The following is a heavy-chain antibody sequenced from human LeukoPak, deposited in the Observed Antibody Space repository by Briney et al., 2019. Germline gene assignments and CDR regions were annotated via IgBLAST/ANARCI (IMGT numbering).Heavy chain of an antibody. V-gene: IGHV3-33*01. J-gene: IGHJ3*02. Sequence: GGSLRLSCAASGFTFSSYGMHWVRQAPGKGLEWVSVIWYDGTNEYYADSVKGRFTISRDNSKNTLYLQMNSLRAEDTAVYYCARDSSRLFRSGYYDAFDIWGQGTMVTVSS. D-gene: IGHD3-3*01. CDR2: IWYDGTNE. CDR1: GFTFSSYG. CDR3: ARDSSRLFRSGYYDAFDI.